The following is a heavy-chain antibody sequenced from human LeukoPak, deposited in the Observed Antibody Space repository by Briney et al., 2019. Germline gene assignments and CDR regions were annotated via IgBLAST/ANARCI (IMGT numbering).Heavy chain of an antibody. CDR3: ARTYYDFWSGRGEEYFQH. Sequence: SVKVSCKASGGTFSSYAISWVRQAPGQGREWMGGIIPIFGTANYAQRFQGGVTITTDESTSTAYMELSSMRSDDTAVYYCARTYYDFWSGRGEEYFQHWGQGTLVTVSS. V-gene: IGHV1-69*05. CDR2: IIPIFGTA. D-gene: IGHD3-3*01. CDR1: GGTFSSYA. J-gene: IGHJ1*01.